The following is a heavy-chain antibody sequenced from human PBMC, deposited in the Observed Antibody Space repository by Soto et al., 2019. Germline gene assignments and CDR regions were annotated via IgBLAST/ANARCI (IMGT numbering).Heavy chain of an antibody. CDR1: GGSISSYY. CDR2: IYYSGST. J-gene: IGHJ6*03. CDR3: ARAVHKDV. Sequence: SETLSLTCTVSGGSISSYYWSWIRQPPGKGLEWIGYIYYSGSTNYNPSLKSRVTISVDTSKNQFSLKLSSVTAADTAVYYCARAVHKDVWGKGTTVT. V-gene: IGHV4-59*01.